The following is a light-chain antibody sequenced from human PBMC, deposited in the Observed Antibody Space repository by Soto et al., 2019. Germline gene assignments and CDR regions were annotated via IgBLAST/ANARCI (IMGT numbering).Light chain of an antibody. CDR3: ISYTSSSTWV. CDR2: DVS. CDR1: TSDVGGYNY. J-gene: IGLJ3*02. V-gene: IGLV2-14*01. Sequence: QSALTQPASVSGSPGQSITISCTGTTSDVGGYNYVSWFQQHPGKAPKLMIYDVSDRPSGVSDRCSGSKSGNTASLTISGLQAEDEADYYCISYTSSSTWVFGAGTKLTVL.